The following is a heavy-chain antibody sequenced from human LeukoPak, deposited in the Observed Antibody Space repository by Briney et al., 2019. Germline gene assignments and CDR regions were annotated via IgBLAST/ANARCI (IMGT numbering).Heavy chain of an antibody. CDR3: ARGGSGSNWYRDVDF. D-gene: IGHD6-13*01. J-gene: IGHJ4*02. CDR1: GFTFSSYG. CDR2: ILYDGSYQ. V-gene: IGHV3-30*03. Sequence: GRSLRLSCAASGFTFSSYGMHWVRQAPGKGLEWVAVILYDGSYQYYADSVKGRFTISRDNSKNTLYLQMSSLRSEDTAVYYCARGGSGSNWYRDVDFWGQGTLVTVSS.